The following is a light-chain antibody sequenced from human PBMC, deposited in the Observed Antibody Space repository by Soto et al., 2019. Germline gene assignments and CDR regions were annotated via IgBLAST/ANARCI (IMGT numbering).Light chain of an antibody. Sequence: IVMTQSPSALSVSPGERATLSCRASQSVSSSYLACYQQKPGQAPRLLIYGASSRATDSPDRFSGSGSGTDFTLTISRREPQDFAVYYYQQYGSSPLTFGQGTKV. CDR1: QSVSSSY. CDR3: QQYGSSPLT. J-gene: IGKJ1*01. V-gene: IGKV3-20*01. CDR2: GAS.